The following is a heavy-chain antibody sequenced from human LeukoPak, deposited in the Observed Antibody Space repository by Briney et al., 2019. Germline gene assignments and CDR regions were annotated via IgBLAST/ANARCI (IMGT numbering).Heavy chain of an antibody. V-gene: IGHV3-21*01. Sequence: GGSLRLSCAASGFTFSSYSMNWVRQAPGKGLEWVSSISSSSSYIYYADSVKGRFTISRDNAKNPLYLQMNSLRAEDTAVYYCARGLTMIVVVIGEPYYFDYWGQGTLVTVSS. J-gene: IGHJ4*02. CDR3: ARGLTMIVVVIGEPYYFDY. CDR1: GFTFSSYS. D-gene: IGHD3-22*01. CDR2: ISSSSSYI.